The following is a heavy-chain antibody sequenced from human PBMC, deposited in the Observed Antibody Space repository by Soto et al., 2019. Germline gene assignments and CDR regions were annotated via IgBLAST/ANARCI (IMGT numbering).Heavy chain of an antibody. CDR3: ARDQPGYSGPSLIDY. V-gene: IGHV3-21*01. CDR2: ISSSSSYI. Sequence: GGSLRLSCAASGFTFSSYSMNWVRQAPGKGLEWVSSISSSSSYIYYADSVKGRFTISRDNAKNSLYLQMNSLRAEDTAVYYCARDQPGYSGPSLIDYWGQGTLVTVSS. J-gene: IGHJ4*02. CDR1: GFTFSSYS. D-gene: IGHD5-12*01.